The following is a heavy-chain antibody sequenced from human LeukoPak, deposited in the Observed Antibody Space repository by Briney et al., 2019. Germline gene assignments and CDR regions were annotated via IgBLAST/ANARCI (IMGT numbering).Heavy chain of an antibody. D-gene: IGHD3-3*01. CDR2: INHSGST. CDR1: DASISSGGYC. J-gene: IGHJ5*01. Sequence: SETLSLTCTVSDASISSGGYCWSWIRQPPGKGLEWIGEINHSGSTNYNPSLKSRVTISVDTSKNQFSLKLSSVTAADTAVYYCASSPPASTIFGVVLESWGQGTLVTVSS. V-gene: IGHV4-39*07. CDR3: ASSPPASTIFGVVLES.